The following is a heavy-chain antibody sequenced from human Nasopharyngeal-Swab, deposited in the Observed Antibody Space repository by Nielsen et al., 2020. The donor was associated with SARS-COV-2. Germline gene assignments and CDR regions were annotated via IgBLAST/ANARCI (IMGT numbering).Heavy chain of an antibody. CDR2: ISSSSSYI. J-gene: IGHJ6*02. D-gene: IGHD2-2*01. V-gene: IGHV3-21*01. CDR1: GFTFSSYS. CDR3: ARDYCSSASSRAPHYYYGMDV. Sequence: GGSLRLSCAASGFTFSSYSMNWVRQAPGKGLEWVSSISSSSSYIYYADSVKGRFTISRDNAKNSLYLQMNSLRAEDTAVYYCARDYCSSASSRAPHYYYGMDVWGQGTTVTVSS.